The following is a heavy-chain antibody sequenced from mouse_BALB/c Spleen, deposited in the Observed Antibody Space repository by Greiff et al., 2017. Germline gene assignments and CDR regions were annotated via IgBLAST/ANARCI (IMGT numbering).Heavy chain of an antibody. CDR2: INPSSGYT. V-gene: IGHV1-4*01. D-gene: IGHD1-1*01. J-gene: IGHJ4*01. CDR1: GYTFTSYT. Sequence: VQLQQSGAELARPGASVKMSCKASGYTFTSYTMHWVKQRPGQGLEWIGYINPSSGYTNYNQKFKDKATLTADKSSSTAYMQLSSLTSEDSAVYYCASYYYGSSYAMDYWGQGTSVTVSS. CDR3: ASYYYGSSYAMDY.